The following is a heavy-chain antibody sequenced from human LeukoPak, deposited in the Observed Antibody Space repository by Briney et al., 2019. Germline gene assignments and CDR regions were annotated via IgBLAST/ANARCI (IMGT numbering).Heavy chain of an antibody. J-gene: IGHJ4*02. CDR1: GYTFTSYG. Sequence: ASVKVSCKASGYTFTSYGVTWVRQAPGQGLEWMGWISAYNGNTNYAQQFQGRVTMTTDTFTSTAYMELSRLRSDDTAVYYCAPLSHLSGSYQFDYWGQGTLVTVSS. D-gene: IGHD1-26*01. CDR2: ISAYNGNT. V-gene: IGHV1-18*01. CDR3: APLSHLSGSYQFDY.